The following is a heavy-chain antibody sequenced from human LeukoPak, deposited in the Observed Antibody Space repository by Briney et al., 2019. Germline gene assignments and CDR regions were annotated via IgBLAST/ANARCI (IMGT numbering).Heavy chain of an antibody. J-gene: IGHJ6*03. Sequence: GGSLRLSCAASGFTCSTYALHWVRQAPGKGLEWVAIISNDGSNKYYADSVKGRFTISRDNSKNTLYLQMNSLRAEDTAVYYCARAALRKTILRGSPHLTYFYYMDVWGKGTTGTVSS. CDR2: ISNDGSNK. CDR3: ARAALRKTILRGSPHLTYFYYMDV. D-gene: IGHD3-10*01. CDR1: GFTCSTYA. V-gene: IGHV3-30*04.